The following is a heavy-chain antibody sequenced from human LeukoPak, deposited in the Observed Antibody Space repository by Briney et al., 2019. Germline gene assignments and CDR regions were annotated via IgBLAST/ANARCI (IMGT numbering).Heavy chain of an antibody. Sequence: SETLSLTCTVSGGSISSGGYYWSWIRQHPGKGLEWIGYIYYSGSTNYNPSLKSRVTISVDTSKNQFSLKLSSVTAADTAVYYCARSELRYCSGGSCAHYYYGMDVWGQGTTVTVSS. J-gene: IGHJ6*02. V-gene: IGHV4-61*08. CDR3: ARSELRYCSGGSCAHYYYGMDV. CDR2: IYYSGST. CDR1: GGSISSGGYY. D-gene: IGHD2-15*01.